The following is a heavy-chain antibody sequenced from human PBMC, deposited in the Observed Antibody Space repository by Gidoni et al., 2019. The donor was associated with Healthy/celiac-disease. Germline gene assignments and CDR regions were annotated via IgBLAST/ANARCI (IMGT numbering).Heavy chain of an antibody. V-gene: IGHV1-69*01. CDR2: IIPIFGTA. J-gene: IGHJ6*04. D-gene: IGHD2-2*01. CDR3: EGAETDCSSTSCRLDYYYGMEV. CDR1: RGTFSSYA. Sequence: QVQLVQPGSEVKQPWSSFKVSCNASRGTFSSYALSWVRQAPGQGLEWMGGIIPIFGTANYAQKLQGRVTISADESTSTAYMELSSLRSEETAVYYCEGAETDCSSTSCRLDYYYGMEVWGKGTTVNVSS.